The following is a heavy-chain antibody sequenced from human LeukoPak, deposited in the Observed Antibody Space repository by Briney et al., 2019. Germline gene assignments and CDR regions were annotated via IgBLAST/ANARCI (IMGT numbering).Heavy chain of an antibody. J-gene: IGHJ4*02. D-gene: IGHD2-2*01. Sequence: GGSLRLSCAASGFTLGHYWMSFVRQAPGKGLEWVAVISYDGSNKYYADSVKGRFTISRDNSKNTLYLQMNSLRAEDTAVYYCAKEAIPSTSSYYFDYWGQGTLVTVSS. V-gene: IGHV3-30*18. CDR2: ISYDGSNK. CDR1: GFTLGHYW. CDR3: AKEAIPSTSSYYFDY.